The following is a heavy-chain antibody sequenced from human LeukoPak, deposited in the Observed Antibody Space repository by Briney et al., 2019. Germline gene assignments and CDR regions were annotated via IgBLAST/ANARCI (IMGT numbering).Heavy chain of an antibody. CDR2: ISSSSSYI. J-gene: IGHJ4*02. CDR3: ARESGSNARDY. D-gene: IGHD5-12*01. V-gene: IGHV3-21*01. CDR1: GFTFSSYS. Sequence: GGSLRPSCAASGFTFSSYSMNWVRQAPGKGLEWVSSISSSSSYIYYADSVKGRFTISRDNAKNSLYLQMNSLRAEDTAVYYCARESGSNARDYWGQGTLVTVSS.